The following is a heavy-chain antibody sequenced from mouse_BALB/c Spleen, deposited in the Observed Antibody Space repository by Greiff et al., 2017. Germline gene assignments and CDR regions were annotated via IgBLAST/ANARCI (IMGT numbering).Heavy chain of an antibody. Sequence: EVMLVESGAELVKPGASVKLSCTASGFNINDTYMHWVKQRPDQGLEWIGRIDPANGNTKYDPKFQGKATITADTSSNTAYLQLSSLTSEDTAVYYCALRRGNAMDYWGQGTSVTVSS. CDR3: ALRRGNAMDY. V-gene: IGHV14-3*02. D-gene: IGHD2-12*01. CDR1: GFNINDTY. J-gene: IGHJ4*01. CDR2: IDPANGNT.